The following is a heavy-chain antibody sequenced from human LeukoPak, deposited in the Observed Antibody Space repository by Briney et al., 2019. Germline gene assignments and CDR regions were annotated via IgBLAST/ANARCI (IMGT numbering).Heavy chain of an antibody. CDR2: IIPIFGTA. CDR1: GGTFSSYA. D-gene: IGHD3-3*01. J-gene: IGHJ5*02. V-gene: IGHV1-69*05. Sequence: ASVKVSCKASGGTFSSYAISWVRQAPGQGLEWMGGIIPIFGTANYAQKFQGRVTITTDESTSTAYMELSSLRSEDTAVYYCATGGLYSDFWSGQGWFDPWGQGTLVTVSS. CDR3: ATGGLYSDFWSGQGWFDP.